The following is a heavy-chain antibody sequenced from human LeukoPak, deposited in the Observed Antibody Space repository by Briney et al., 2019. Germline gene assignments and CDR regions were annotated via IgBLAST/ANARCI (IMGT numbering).Heavy chain of an antibody. J-gene: IGHJ4*02. D-gene: IGHD6-13*01. CDR2: ISSSSSYI. Sequence: GGSLRLSCAASGFTFSSYSMNWVRQAPGKGLEWVSSISSSSSYIYYADSVKGRFTISRDNAKNSLYLQMNSLRAEDTAVYYCARVFEVAAAGDYWGQGTLVTVSS. CDR1: GFTFSSYS. V-gene: IGHV3-21*01. CDR3: ARVFEVAAAGDY.